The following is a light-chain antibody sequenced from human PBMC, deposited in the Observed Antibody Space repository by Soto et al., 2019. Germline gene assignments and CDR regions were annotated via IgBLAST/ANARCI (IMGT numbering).Light chain of an antibody. J-gene: IGLJ1*01. Sequence: QSALTQPASVSGSPGQSITISCTGASSDVGGYNYVSWYQQYPGKAPKLMIYEVSSRPSGVSNRFSGSKSGNTASLTISGLQAEDEADYYCSSYTSSSTLEVFGTGTKVTVL. CDR3: SSYTSSSTLEV. CDR2: EVS. V-gene: IGLV2-14*01. CDR1: SSDVGGYNY.